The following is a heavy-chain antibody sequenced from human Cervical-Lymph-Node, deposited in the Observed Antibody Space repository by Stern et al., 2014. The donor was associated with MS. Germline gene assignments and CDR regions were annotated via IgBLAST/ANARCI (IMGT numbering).Heavy chain of an antibody. D-gene: IGHD1-7*01. CDR3: ARDSRPPELYYYGMDV. CDR2: LIPIFGTA. J-gene: IGHJ6*02. Sequence: VQLVQSGAEVKKPGSSVKVSCKASGGTFSSYAISWVRQAPGQGLEWMGGLIPIFGTANYAQKLQGRVSINADKSTSTAYMELSSLRSEDTAVYYCARDSRPPELYYYGMDVWGQGTTVTVSS. V-gene: IGHV1-69*06. CDR1: GGTFSSYA.